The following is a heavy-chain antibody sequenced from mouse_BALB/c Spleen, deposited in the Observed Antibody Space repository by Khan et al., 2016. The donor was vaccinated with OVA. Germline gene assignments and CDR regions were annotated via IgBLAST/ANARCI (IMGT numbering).Heavy chain of an antibody. J-gene: IGHJ1*01. D-gene: IGHD2-14*01. CDR2: ISSGRSYT. CDR3: VRAYYRYDWYFDV. V-gene: IGHV5-9*02. CDR1: GFAFSSYD. Sequence: EVELVESGGGLVKPGGSLKLSCAASGFAFSSYDMSWVRQTPKKRLEWVATISSGRSYTYYPDSVKGRFTISRDNARNTLYLQMSSLRSEDTALYYCVRAYYRYDWYFDVWGAGTTVTVSS.